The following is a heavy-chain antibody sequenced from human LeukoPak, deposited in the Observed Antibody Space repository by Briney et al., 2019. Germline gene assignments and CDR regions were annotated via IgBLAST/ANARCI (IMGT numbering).Heavy chain of an antibody. CDR1: GFTFSSYW. Sequence: GGSLRLSCVASGFTFSSYWMSWVRQAPGKGLEWVANIKQDGSEKYYVDSVKGRFTISRDNAKNSLYLQMNSLRAEDTAVYYCARAVAGFDYWGQGTLVTVSS. D-gene: IGHD6-19*01. V-gene: IGHV3-7*01. CDR3: ARAVAGFDY. CDR2: IKQDGSEK. J-gene: IGHJ4*02.